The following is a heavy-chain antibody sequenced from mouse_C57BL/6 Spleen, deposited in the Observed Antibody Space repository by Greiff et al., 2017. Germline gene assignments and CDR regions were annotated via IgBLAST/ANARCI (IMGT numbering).Heavy chain of an antibody. CDR1: GYTFTDYY. D-gene: IGHD2-5*01. CDR3: ARGAYYSNYFAY. J-gene: IGHJ3*01. V-gene: IGHV1-26*01. CDR2: INPNNGGT. Sequence: VQLQQSGPELVKPGASVKISCKASGYTFTDYYMNWVKQSHGKSLEWIGDINPNNGGTSYNQKFKGKATLTVDKSSSTAYMELRSLTSEDSAVYYCARGAYYSNYFAYWGQGTLVTVSA.